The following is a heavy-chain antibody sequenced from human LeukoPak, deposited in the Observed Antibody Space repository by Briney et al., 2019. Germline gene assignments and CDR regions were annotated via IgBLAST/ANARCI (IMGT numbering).Heavy chain of an antibody. D-gene: IGHD2-2*01. CDR1: GFTFSSYA. Sequence: QPGRSLRLSCAASGFTFSSYAMHWVRQAPGKGLEWVAVISYDGSNKYYADSVKGRFTISRDNSKNTLYLQMNSVRAEDTAVYYCARGKDCSSISCHVYYYYYGMDVWGQGTTVTVSS. J-gene: IGHJ6*02. CDR2: ISYDGSNK. V-gene: IGHV3-30-3*01. CDR3: ARGKDCSSISCHVYYYYYGMDV.